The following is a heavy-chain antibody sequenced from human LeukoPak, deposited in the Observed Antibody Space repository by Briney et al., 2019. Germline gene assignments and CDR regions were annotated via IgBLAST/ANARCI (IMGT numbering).Heavy chain of an antibody. D-gene: IGHD2-15*01. Sequence: ASVKVSCKASGYTLSSYGISWVRQAPGQGLEWLGYISAYNGNTNYAQKVQGRITMTTDTSTSTAYMETRSLRSDDTAVYYCARDCSGSSCYWIHWGQGTLVTLSS. V-gene: IGHV1-18*01. J-gene: IGHJ4*02. CDR2: ISAYNGNT. CDR1: GYTLSSYG. CDR3: ARDCSGSSCYWIH.